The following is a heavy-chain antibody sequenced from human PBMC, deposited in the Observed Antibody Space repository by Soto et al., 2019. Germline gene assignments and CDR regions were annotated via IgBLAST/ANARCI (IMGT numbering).Heavy chain of an antibody. J-gene: IGHJ3*02. Sequence: QVQLVQSGAEVKKPGSSGKVSCKASGGTISSYAISWVRQAPGQGLEWMGGIIPMFDTANYAQKFQGRVTITADKFTRKDVMVLGNRRSVYTSTNYCASCPFDWSTRTRGDVDMWGQGIMVTASS. D-gene: IGHD3-9*01. CDR3: ASCPFDWSTRTRGDVDM. CDR2: IIPMFDTA. CDR1: GGTISSYA. V-gene: IGHV1-69*06.